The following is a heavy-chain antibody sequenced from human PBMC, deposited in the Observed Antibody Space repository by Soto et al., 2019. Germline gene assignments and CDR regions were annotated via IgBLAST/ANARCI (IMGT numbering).Heavy chain of an antibody. CDR2: ISGSGGST. J-gene: IGHJ6*02. CDR1: GFTFSSYA. D-gene: IGHD6-6*01. Sequence: EVQLLESGGGLVQPGGSLRLSCAASGFTFSSYAMSWVRQAPGKGLEWVSAISGSGGSTYYADSVKGRFTISRDNSKNTLYLQMNSLRAEDTAVYYCAKDHSSSSRYYYYGMDVWGQGTTVTVSS. CDR3: AKDHSSSSRYYYYGMDV. V-gene: IGHV3-23*01.